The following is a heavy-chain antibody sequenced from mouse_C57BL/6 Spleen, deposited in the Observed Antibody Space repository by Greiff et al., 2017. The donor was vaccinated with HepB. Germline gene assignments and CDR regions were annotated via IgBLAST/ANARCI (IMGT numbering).Heavy chain of an antibody. Sequence: VQLQQPGAELVKPGASVKVSCKASGYTFTSYWMHWVKQRPGQGLEWIGRIHPSDSDTNYNQKFKGKATLTVDKSSSTAYMQLSSLTSEDSAVYYCAIGGGSMVTTAGDFDDWGQGTTLKVSS. V-gene: IGHV1-74*01. CDR3: AIGGGSMVTTAGDFDD. CDR1: GYTFTSYW. D-gene: IGHD2-2*01. CDR2: IHPSDSDT. J-gene: IGHJ2*01.